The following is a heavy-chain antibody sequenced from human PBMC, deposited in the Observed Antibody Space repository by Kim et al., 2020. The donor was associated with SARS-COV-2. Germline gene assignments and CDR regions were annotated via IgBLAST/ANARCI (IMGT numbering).Heavy chain of an antibody. CDR2: K. CDR3: ARVIPGTEDVDF. Sequence: KFFADSVKGRFTISRDNANNALCLQMNSLSAEDTAIYYCARVIPGTEDVDFWGQGTLVTVSS. V-gene: IGHV3-30*01. J-gene: IGHJ4*02. D-gene: IGHD1-7*01.